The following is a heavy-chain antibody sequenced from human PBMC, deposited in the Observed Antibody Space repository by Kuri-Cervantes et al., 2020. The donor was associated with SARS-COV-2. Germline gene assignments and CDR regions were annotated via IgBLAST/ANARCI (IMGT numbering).Heavy chain of an antibody. CDR3: ARSLVIAAAGGGYYYMDV. Sequence: SQTLSLTCAVSGGSFSNYYWSWIRQPPGKGLEWIGEINQRGVTNYNPSLKSRVTISVDTSKNQFSLKLSSVTAADTAVYYCARSLVIAAAGGGYYYMDVWGKGTTVTVSS. V-gene: IGHV4-34*01. CDR2: INQRGVT. D-gene: IGHD6-13*01. J-gene: IGHJ6*03. CDR1: GGSFSNYY.